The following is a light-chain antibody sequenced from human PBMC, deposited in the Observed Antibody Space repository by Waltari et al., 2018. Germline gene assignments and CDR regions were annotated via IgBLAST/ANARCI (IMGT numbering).Light chain of an antibody. CDR3: QQYGSSPPYT. J-gene: IGKJ2*01. CDR2: GAS. V-gene: IGKV3-20*01. CDR1: QSVNSNY. Sequence: EIVLTQSPGTLSLSPVERATLSCRASQSVNSNYLAWYQQKPGQAPRLLIYGASSRATGIPDRFSGSGSGTDFIFTISRLEPEDFAVYYCQQYGSSPPYTFGQGTKLEIK.